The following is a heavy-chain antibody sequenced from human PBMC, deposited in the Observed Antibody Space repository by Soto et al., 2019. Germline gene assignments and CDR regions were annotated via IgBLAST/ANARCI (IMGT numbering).Heavy chain of an antibody. V-gene: IGHV1-8*01. CDR3: ASALTYYDFWSGFGGYYYYMDV. CDR2: MNPNSGNT. Sequence: ASVKVSCKASGYTFTSYDINWVRQATGQGLEWMGWMNPNSGNTGYAQKFQGRVTMIRNTSISTAYMELSSLRSEDTAVYYCASALTYYDFWSGFGGYYYYMDVWGKGTTVTVSS. CDR1: GYTFTSYD. J-gene: IGHJ6*03. D-gene: IGHD3-3*01.